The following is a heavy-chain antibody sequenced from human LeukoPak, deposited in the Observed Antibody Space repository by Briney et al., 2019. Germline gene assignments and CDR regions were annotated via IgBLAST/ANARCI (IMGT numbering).Heavy chain of an antibody. CDR3: AMGGFGDYPTLDY. D-gene: IGHD4-17*01. CDR1: GFTFSSYG. CDR2: ISGSGGST. Sequence: GGTLRLSCAASGFTFSSYGMSWGRQAPGKGLEWVSAISGSGGSTYYADSVKGRFTISRDNSKNTLYLQMNSLRAEDTAVYYCAMGGFGDYPTLDYWGQGTLVTVSS. V-gene: IGHV3-23*01. J-gene: IGHJ4*02.